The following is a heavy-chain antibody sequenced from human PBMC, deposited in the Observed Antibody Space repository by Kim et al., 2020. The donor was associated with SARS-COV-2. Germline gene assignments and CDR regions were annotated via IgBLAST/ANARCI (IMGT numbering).Heavy chain of an antibody. D-gene: IGHD1-7*01. V-gene: IGHV5-10-1*01. Sequence: GESLKISCKGSGYSFTSYWISWVRQMPGKGLEWMGRIDPSDSYTNYSPSFQGHVTISADKSISTAYLQWSSLKASDTAMYYCARREITGTTYLGGGAASWGGTDYWGQGTLVTVSS. CDR3: ARREITGTTYLGGGAASWGGTDY. CDR1: GYSFTSYW. CDR2: IDPSDSYT. J-gene: IGHJ4*02.